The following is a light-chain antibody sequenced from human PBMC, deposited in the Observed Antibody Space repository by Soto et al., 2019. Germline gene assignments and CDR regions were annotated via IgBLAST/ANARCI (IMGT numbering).Light chain of an antibody. J-gene: IGKJ3*01. CDR3: QQYDSSPFA. Sequence: EIVLTQSPGTLSLSPGERATLSCRASQSVRSTYLAWYQQKPGQAPRLLIYGASSRATGIPDRFSGSGSGTDFTLTMSRLEPEDSAVYFCQQYDSSPFAFGPGTKVDIK. CDR1: QSVRSTY. V-gene: IGKV3-20*01. CDR2: GAS.